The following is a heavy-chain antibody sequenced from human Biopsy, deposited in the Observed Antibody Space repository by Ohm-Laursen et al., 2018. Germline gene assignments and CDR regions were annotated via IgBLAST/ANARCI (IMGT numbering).Heavy chain of an antibody. V-gene: IGHV4-59*02. CDR3: ARDSEILNYGNFKYYHYYGMDV. Sequence: TLSLTCIVSGDSVTKYYWSWIRQPPGKGLEWIGHIYYSVMTNYNPSLQSRVSISVDTSRNQVSLTLSSVTAADTAVYYCARDSEILNYGNFKYYHYYGMDVWGQGTKVTVSS. D-gene: IGHD4-11*01. J-gene: IGHJ6*02. CDR2: IYYSVMT. CDR1: GDSVTKYY.